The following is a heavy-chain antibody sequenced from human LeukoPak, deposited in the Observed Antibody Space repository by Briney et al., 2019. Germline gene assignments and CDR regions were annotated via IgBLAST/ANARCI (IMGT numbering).Heavy chain of an antibody. J-gene: IGHJ4*02. Sequence: PGGSLRLSCAASGFTFSSYAMHWVRQAPGKGLEWVSVISYDGSNKYYADSVKGRFTISRDNSKNTLYLQMNSLRAEDTAVYYCARDSIEYGDPWGYFDYWGQGTLVTVSS. CDR2: ISYDGSNK. D-gene: IGHD4-17*01. CDR3: ARDSIEYGDPWGYFDY. V-gene: IGHV3-30-3*01. CDR1: GFTFSSYA.